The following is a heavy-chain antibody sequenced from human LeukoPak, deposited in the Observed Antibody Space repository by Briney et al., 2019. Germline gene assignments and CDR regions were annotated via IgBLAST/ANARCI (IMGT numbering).Heavy chain of an antibody. CDR1: GYTFTGYY. CDR2: ISAYNGNT. Sequence: ASVKVSCKASGYTFTGYYMHWVRQAPGQGLEWMGWISAYNGNTNYAQKLQGRVTMTTDTSTSTAYMELRSLRSDDTAVYYCARDLRITIFGVVRVFDYWGQGTLVTVSS. V-gene: IGHV1-18*04. D-gene: IGHD3-3*01. J-gene: IGHJ4*02. CDR3: ARDLRITIFGVVRVFDY.